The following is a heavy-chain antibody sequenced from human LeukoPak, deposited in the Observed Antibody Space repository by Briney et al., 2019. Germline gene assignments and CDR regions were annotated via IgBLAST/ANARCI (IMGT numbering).Heavy chain of an antibody. CDR1: GFTFSNYA. D-gene: IGHD2-2*02. J-gene: IGHJ5*02. CDR3: ARDDEGDCASTSCYKWFDP. V-gene: IGHV3-23*01. Sequence: GGSLRLSCAASGFTFSNYAMSWVRQAPGKGLEWVSSISGTGDIDYADSVKGRFTISRDDSRSTLYLRMNSLRVEDTAVYFCARDDEGDCASTSCYKWFDPWGQGTLVTVSS. CDR2: ISGTGDI.